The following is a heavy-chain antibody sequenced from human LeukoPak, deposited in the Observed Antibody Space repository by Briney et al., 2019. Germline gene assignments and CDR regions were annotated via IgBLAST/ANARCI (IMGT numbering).Heavy chain of an antibody. D-gene: IGHD1-26*01. CDR2: MNPNSGNT. J-gene: IGHJ6*02. CDR1: GYTFTSYD. CDR3: ARDGRRVHFPPFGYGMTS. Sequence: ASVKVSCKASGYTFTSYDINWVRQATGQGLEWMGWMNPNSGNTGYAQKFQGRVTMTRNTSISTAYMELSSLRSEDTAVYYCARDGRRVHFPPFGYGMTSGAKGPRSPSP. V-gene: IGHV1-8*01.